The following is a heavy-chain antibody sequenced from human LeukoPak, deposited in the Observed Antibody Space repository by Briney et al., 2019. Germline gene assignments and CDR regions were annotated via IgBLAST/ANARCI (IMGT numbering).Heavy chain of an antibody. CDR2: IYYSGST. CDR3: AREGITGTSHFDY. J-gene: IGHJ4*02. Sequence: SETLSLTCTVSGGSISSYYWSWIRQPQGKGLEWIGYIYYSGSTNYNPSLKSRVTISVDTSKNQFSLKLSSVTAADTAVYYCAREGITGTSHFDYWGQGTLVTVSS. CDR1: GGSISSYY. D-gene: IGHD1-7*01. V-gene: IGHV4-59*01.